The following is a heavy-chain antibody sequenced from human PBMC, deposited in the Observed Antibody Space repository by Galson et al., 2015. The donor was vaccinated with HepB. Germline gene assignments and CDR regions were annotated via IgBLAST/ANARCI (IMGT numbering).Heavy chain of an antibody. CDR3: AKDRGAYYGSGSYNDY. CDR1: GFTLSSYA. J-gene: IGHJ4*02. D-gene: IGHD3-10*01. Sequence: SLRLSCAASGFTLSSYAMSWVRQAPGKGLEWVSAISGSGGSTYYADSVKGRFTISRDNSKNTLYLQMNSLRAEDTAVYYCAKDRGAYYGSGSYNDYWGQGTLVTVSS. CDR2: ISGSGGST. V-gene: IGHV3-23*01.